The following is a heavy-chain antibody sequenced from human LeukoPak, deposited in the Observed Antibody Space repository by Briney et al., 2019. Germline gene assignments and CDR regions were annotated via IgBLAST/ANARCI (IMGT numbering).Heavy chain of an antibody. CDR1: GFTFSSHT. J-gene: IGHJ3*02. CDR3: ARDTTTVTTRAFDI. V-gene: IGHV3-30-3*01. Sequence: GRSLRLSCAASGFTFSSHTMHWVRQAPGKGLEWVALISYDGSNKNYADSVKSRFTISRDTSKNTLYLQMNSLRAEDTAVYYCARDTTTVTTRAFDIWGQGTMVTVSS. D-gene: IGHD4-17*01. CDR2: ISYDGSNK.